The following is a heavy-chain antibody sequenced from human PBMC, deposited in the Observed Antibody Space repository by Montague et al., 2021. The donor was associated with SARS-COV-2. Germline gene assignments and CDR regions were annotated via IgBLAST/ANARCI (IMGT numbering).Heavy chain of an antibody. Sequence: SETLSLTCTVSGGSISSYYWSWIRQPPGKGLEWIGFIYYSGSTNYNPSLKSRVTISVDTSKNQFALKLSSVTVADTAVYYCARHGAGRGWGYDYYYYGMDVWGQGTTVTVSS. CDR1: GGSISSYY. J-gene: IGHJ6*02. CDR2: IYYSGST. CDR3: ARHGAGRGWGYDYYYYGMDV. V-gene: IGHV4-59*08. D-gene: IGHD6-19*01.